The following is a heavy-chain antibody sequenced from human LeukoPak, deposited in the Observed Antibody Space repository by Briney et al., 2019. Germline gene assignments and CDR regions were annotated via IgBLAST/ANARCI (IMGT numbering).Heavy chain of an antibody. J-gene: IGHJ1*01. CDR2: ISERLKT. CDR1: GFTFSDWS. D-gene: IGHD5-18*01. CDR3: VQDFRDWIRISRGGDS. Sequence: GGSLRLSCAASGFTFSDWSMSWVRQTPGKGLEWVSTISERLKTYYADSVNGRFTISRGNSKSILYLQMNSLRDEDTAVYYCVQDFRDWIRISRGGDSWGQGALVTVSS. V-gene: IGHV3-23*05.